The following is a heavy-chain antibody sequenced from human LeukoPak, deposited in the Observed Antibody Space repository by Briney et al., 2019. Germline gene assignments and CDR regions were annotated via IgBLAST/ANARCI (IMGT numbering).Heavy chain of an antibody. Sequence: GASVKVSCKASGYTFTSYGISWVRQAPGQGLEWMGWISAYNGNTNYAQKLQGRVTMTTDTSTSTAYMALRSLRSDDTAVYYCARGAYDFWSGYYPFDYWGQGTLVTVSS. J-gene: IGHJ4*02. CDR2: ISAYNGNT. CDR3: ARGAYDFWSGYYPFDY. V-gene: IGHV1-18*01. CDR1: GYTFTSYG. D-gene: IGHD3-3*01.